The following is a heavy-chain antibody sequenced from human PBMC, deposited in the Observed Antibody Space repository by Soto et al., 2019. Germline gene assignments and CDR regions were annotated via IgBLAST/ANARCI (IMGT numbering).Heavy chain of an antibody. J-gene: IGHJ6*02. V-gene: IGHV1-69*11. CDR3: ARWPQPRYTADPYAVDV. CDR1: GGTFSSSG. Sequence: ASVKVSCKASGGTFSSSGFSWVRQAPGQGLEWMGMIVPSLDTTNYAQKFQARVTITADEVTSTAYMELRSLRSEDTAVYYCARWPQPRYTADPYAVDVWGQGTRVTVSS. D-gene: IGHD3-16*02. CDR2: IVPSLDTT.